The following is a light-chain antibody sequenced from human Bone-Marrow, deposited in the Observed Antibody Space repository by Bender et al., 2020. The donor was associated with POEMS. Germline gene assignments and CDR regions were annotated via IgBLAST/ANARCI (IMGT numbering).Light chain of an antibody. CDR3: SSFTTDSTYV. CDR2: DIS. J-gene: IGLJ1*01. CDR1: SSDVGGYDF. V-gene: IGLV2-14*03. Sequence: QSAVTQPASVSGSPGQSITISCTGTSSDVGGYDFVSWNQQYAGKAPKLIIYDISNGSSGVSHRFSGPKSGKTAYLTVSGLPSDDRADYSCSSFTTDSTYVFGTGTFGTVL.